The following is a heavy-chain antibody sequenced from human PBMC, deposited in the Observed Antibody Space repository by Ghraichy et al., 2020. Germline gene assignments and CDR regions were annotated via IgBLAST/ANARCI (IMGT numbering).Heavy chain of an antibody. Sequence: SKTLSLTCTVSGGSISSYYWSWIRQPPGKGLEWIGYIYYSGSTNYNPSLKSRVTISVDTSKNQFSLKLSSVTAADTAVYYCARVSGSGFPFDYWGQGTLVTVSS. J-gene: IGHJ4*02. CDR2: IYYSGST. V-gene: IGHV4-59*01. CDR3: ARVSGSGFPFDY. D-gene: IGHD3-10*01. CDR1: GGSISSYY.